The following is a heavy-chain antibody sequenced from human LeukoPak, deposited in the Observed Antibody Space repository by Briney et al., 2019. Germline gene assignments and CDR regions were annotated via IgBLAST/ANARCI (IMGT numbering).Heavy chain of an antibody. CDR3: AINGGGDSGYGNFDY. CDR2: INWNSDSI. V-gene: IGHV3-9*01. Sequence: QPGGSLRLSCAVSGFTFDDYAMHWVRQVPGKGLGWVSGINWNSDSIGYADSVKGRFTTSRDNAKNSLYLQMNSLRAEDTAFYYCAINGGGDSGYGNFDYWGQGTLVTVSS. J-gene: IGHJ4*02. D-gene: IGHD5-12*01. CDR1: GFTFDDYA.